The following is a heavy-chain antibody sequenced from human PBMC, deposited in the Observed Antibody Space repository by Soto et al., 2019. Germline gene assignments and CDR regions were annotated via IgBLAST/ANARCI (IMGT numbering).Heavy chain of an antibody. CDR3: AHVAGHYYVSSGYAP. CDR2: IIPLFGTT. Sequence: QVQLVQSGAEVRKPGSSVKVSCKASGGTFSSYAISWVRQAPGQGLEWMGAIIPLFGTTNYAQKFKGRDPITAATSTSTAYLDVSSLRTEDTAVYYCAHVAGHYYVSSGYAPWGQGTLVTVSP. J-gene: IGHJ5*02. CDR1: GGTFSSYA. D-gene: IGHD3-22*01. V-gene: IGHV1-69*14.